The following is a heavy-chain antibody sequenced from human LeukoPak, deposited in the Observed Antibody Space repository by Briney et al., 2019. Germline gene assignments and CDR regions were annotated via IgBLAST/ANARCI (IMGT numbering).Heavy chain of an antibody. CDR3: AKGVRGVQHHSNWFDP. CDR2: ISGSGGST. V-gene: IGHV3-23*01. CDR1: GFTFSSYG. J-gene: IGHJ5*02. D-gene: IGHD3-10*01. Sequence: GGSLRLSCAASGFTFSSYGMSWVRQAPGKGLEWVSAISGSGGSTYYADSVKGRFTISRDNSKNTLYLQMNSLRAEDTAVYYCAKGVRGVQHHSNWFDPWGQGTLVTVSS.